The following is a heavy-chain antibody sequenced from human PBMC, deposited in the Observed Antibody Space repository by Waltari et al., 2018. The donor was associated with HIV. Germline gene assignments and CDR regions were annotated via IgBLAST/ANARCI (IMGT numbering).Heavy chain of an antibody. D-gene: IGHD3-22*01. CDR1: GFTFSTYV. J-gene: IGHJ4*02. CDR2: ISTNGDST. V-gene: IGHV3-64D*06. Sequence: EVQLVESGGGLVQPGGSLRLSCSASGFTFSTYVMHWVRQAPGKGLEYVSAISTNGDSTYYADSGKGRFTISRDNSKNTLYLQMSSLGAEDTAVYYCVKGGSVVVTHFDYWGQGTLVTVSS. CDR3: VKGGSVVVTHFDY.